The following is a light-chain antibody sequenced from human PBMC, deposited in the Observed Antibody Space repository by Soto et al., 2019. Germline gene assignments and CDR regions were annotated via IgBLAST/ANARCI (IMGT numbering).Light chain of an antibody. CDR1: QSIDTY. CDR3: QQSYTSPRT. CDR2: AAS. J-gene: IGKJ2*01. V-gene: IGKV1-39*01. Sequence: DIEMTQSPSSLSASVGDRVTIACRASQSIDTYLHWYQQKPGEAPRLLIYAASSLHTGVPSRFSGSGSGADFILTISPLQPEDYATYYCQQSYTSPRTFGQGTKVEIK.